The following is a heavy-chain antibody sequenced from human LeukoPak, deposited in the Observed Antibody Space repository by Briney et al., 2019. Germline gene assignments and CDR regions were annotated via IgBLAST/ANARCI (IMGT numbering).Heavy chain of an antibody. Sequence: ASVKVSCKASGGTFSSYAISWVRQAPGQGLEWMGRIIPIFGTANYAQKFQGRVTITADKSTSTAYMELSSLRSEDTAVYYCAREESGSYMFFAYWGQGTLVTVSS. CDR2: IIPIFGTA. V-gene: IGHV1-69*06. D-gene: IGHD1-26*01. J-gene: IGHJ4*02. CDR1: GGTFSSYA. CDR3: AREESGSYMFFAY.